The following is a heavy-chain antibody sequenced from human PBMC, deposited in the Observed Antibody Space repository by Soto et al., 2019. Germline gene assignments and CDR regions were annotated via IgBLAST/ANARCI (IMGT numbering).Heavy chain of an antibody. D-gene: IGHD3-10*01. CDR1: GFTFSSYT. J-gene: IGHJ4*02. Sequence: HPGGSLRLSCAASGFTFSSYTMSWVRQAPGKGLEWVSGISGSGDSTYYADSVKGRFTISRDNFKDTLYMQMNSLRAEDTAVYYCAKDRAGVRGGAMRLYYFDYWGQGTPVTVSS. CDR2: ISGSGDST. CDR3: AKDRAGVRGGAMRLYYFDY. V-gene: IGHV3-23*01.